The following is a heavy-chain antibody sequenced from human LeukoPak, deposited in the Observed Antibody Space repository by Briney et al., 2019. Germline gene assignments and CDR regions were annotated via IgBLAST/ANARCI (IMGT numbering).Heavy chain of an antibody. CDR1: GYTFTTSW. Sequence: GESLKISCKTSGYTFTTSWIGWVRQKPGKGLEWMGIIYPGDSDTRYSPSFQGQVTISADKSISTASLQWSRLRASDTAIYYCAKNPQGKHNNILTGLMNSWGRGTRVTSPQ. CDR3: AKNPQGKHNNILTGLMNS. D-gene: IGHD3-9*01. J-gene: IGHJ4*02. CDR2: IYPGDSDT. V-gene: IGHV5-51*01.